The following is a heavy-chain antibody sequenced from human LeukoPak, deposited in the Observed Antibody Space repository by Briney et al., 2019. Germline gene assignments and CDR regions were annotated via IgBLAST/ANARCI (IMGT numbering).Heavy chain of an antibody. V-gene: IGHV3-23*01. CDR3: AKATTAIVVDNFFDY. D-gene: IGHD3-22*01. Sequence: EGSLRLSCAVSGITLSNYGMSWVRQAPGKGLEWVAGISGSGGSTNYADSVKGRFTISRDNSKNTLHLQMNSLRAEDTALYYCAKATTAIVVDNFFDYWGQGTLVSVSS. CDR1: GITLSNYG. J-gene: IGHJ4*02. CDR2: ISGSGGST.